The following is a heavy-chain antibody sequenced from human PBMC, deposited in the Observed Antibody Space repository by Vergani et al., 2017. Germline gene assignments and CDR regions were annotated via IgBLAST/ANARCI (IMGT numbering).Heavy chain of an antibody. CDR3: ARDRGFYYTSERSVYSYYGVDV. Sequence: QVQLQESGPGLVKPSQTLSLTCTVSGGSMNSGYDYWSWIRQPPGKALEWIGFMSYSGTTYYNPSLKSRAIISIDTSKNQFSLNLSSVTAADTAVFYCARDRGFYYTSERSVYSYYGVDVWGQGTTVIVSS. CDR1: GGSMNSGYDY. J-gene: IGHJ6*02. CDR2: MSYSGTT. V-gene: IGHV4-30-4*01. D-gene: IGHD3-10*01.